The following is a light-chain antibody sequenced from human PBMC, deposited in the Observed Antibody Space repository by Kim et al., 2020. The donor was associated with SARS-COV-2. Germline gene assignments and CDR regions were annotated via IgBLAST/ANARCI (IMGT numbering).Light chain of an antibody. J-gene: IGKJ4*01. CDR1: QSVSSN. CDR2: AAS. CDR3: QQYNKWPLT. Sequence: VTPGGRATLSCRASQSVSSNLAWDQQKPGQAPRLLIYAASTRVTGIPARFSGSGSETEFALTISSLQSEDFAIYYCQQYNKWPLTFGGGTKVDIK. V-gene: IGKV3-15*01.